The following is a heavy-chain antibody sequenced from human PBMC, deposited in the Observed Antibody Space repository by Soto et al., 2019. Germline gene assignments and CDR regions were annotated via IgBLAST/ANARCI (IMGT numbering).Heavy chain of an antibody. CDR1: GYTFTSYY. Sequence: QVQLVQSGAEVKKPGASVKVSCKASGYTFTSYYMHWVRQAPGQGLEWMGIINPSGGSTSYSQKFHDRVTMSRDTSTSTVYMDLSSLRSDDTAVYYCARSLRAKIFGLKGWFDPWGQGTLVTVSS. CDR2: INPSGGST. D-gene: IGHD3-3*01. CDR3: ARSLRAKIFGLKGWFDP. V-gene: IGHV1-46*01. J-gene: IGHJ5*02.